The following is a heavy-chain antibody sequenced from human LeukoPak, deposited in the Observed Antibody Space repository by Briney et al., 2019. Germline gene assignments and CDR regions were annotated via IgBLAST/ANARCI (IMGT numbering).Heavy chain of an antibody. Sequence: SETLSLTCRVSADSISNYYWSWLRQPPGKGLEWIAYISYSGDTNYDTSLKSHVTISIDTSKTQFSPKLSSVTAADTAVYCASTHPRYSTDWPVFDNWGQGILVTVSS. V-gene: IGHV4-59*08. J-gene: IGHJ4*02. CDR3: STHPRYSTDWPVFDN. CDR2: ISYSGDT. D-gene: IGHD6-13*01. CDR1: ADSISNYY.